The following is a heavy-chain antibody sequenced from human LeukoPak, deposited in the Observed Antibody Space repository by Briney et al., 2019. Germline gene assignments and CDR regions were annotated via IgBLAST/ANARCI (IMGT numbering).Heavy chain of an antibody. Sequence: PSETLSLTCTVSGGSLSTYYWNWIRQPPGKGLEWIGNVYYSGTTNYNPSLKSRVTISVDTSKNQFSLKLNSVTAADTALYYCARVIVLRAGFDYWGQGILVTVSS. V-gene: IGHV4-59*01. J-gene: IGHJ4*02. CDR2: VYYSGTT. CDR1: GGSLSTYY. CDR3: ARVIVLRAGFDY. D-gene: IGHD2/OR15-2a*01.